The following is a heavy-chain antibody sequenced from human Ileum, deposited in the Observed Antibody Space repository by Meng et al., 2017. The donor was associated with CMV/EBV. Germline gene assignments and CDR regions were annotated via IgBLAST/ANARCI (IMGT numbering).Heavy chain of an antibody. Sequence: QVQLVQSGDEVKKPGASVKVSCKASGYTFTSYYMHWVRQAPGQGLEWMGVFNPSGGYTNYAQDFKGRVTMTRDTSTTTVSMDLSSLRSEDTAVYYCARARDYGPIDYWGQGTLVTVSS. CDR2: FNPSGGYT. D-gene: IGHD4-17*01. CDR3: ARARDYGPIDY. V-gene: IGHV1-46*01. CDR1: GYTFTSYY. J-gene: IGHJ4*02.